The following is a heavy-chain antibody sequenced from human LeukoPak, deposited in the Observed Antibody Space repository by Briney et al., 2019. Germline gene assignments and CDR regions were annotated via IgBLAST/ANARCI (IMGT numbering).Heavy chain of an antibody. CDR2: INPRGGT. J-gene: IGHJ4*02. V-gene: IGHV4-34*01. CDR3: ARGNSRDGLAN. Sequence: SETLSLTCAVSGGSFSGYYWNWIRQPPGNGLEWIGEINPRGGTNYSPSLKSRVTISVNTSTNQFSLKVTPVTAADTAVYYCARGNSRDGLANWGQGTLVTGSS. D-gene: IGHD2/OR15-2a*01. CDR1: GGSFSGYY.